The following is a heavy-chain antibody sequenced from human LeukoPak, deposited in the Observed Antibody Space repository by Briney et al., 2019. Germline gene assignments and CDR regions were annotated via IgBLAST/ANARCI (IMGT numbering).Heavy chain of an antibody. D-gene: IGHD3-22*01. CDR1: GYTLTELS. V-gene: IGHV1-2*02. Sequence: GASVKVSCKVSGYTLTELSMHWVRQAPGKGLEWMGWINPNSGGTNYAQKFQGRVTMTRDTSISTAYMELSRLRSDDTAVYYCARDSWVIVAFDTWGQGTMVTVSS. CDR3: ARDSWVIVAFDT. CDR2: INPNSGGT. J-gene: IGHJ3*02.